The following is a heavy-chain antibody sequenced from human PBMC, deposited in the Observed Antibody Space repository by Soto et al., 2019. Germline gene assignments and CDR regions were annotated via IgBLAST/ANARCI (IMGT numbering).Heavy chain of an antibody. CDR3: ETHSSPLYYYGMDV. D-gene: IGHD6-13*01. CDR1: GFTFSSYE. CDR2: ISSSGSTI. V-gene: IGHV3-48*03. J-gene: IGHJ6*02. Sequence: PGGSLRLSCAASGFTFSSYEMNWVRQAPGKGLEWVSYISSSGSTIYYADSVKGRFTISRDNAKNSLYLQMNSLRAEDTAVYYSETHSSPLYYYGMDVWGQGTTVTVSS.